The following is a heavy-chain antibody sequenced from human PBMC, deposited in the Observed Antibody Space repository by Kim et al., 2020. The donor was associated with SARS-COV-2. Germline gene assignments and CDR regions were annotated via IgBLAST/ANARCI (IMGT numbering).Heavy chain of an antibody. J-gene: IGHJ6*02. Sequence: GRSLRLSCTASGFTFGDYAMSWVRQAPGKGLEWVGFIRSKAYGGTTEYAASVKGRFTISRDDSKSIAYLQMNSLKTEDTAVYYCTRVMLYGMDVWGQGTTVTVSS. D-gene: IGHD2-8*01. V-gene: IGHV3-49*04. CDR3: TRVMLYGMDV. CDR2: IRSKAYGGTT. CDR1: GFTFGDYA.